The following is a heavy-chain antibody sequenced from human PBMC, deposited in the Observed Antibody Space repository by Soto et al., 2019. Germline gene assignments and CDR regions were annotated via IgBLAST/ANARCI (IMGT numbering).Heavy chain of an antibody. D-gene: IGHD4-17*01. J-gene: IGHJ6*02. CDR1: GGSISSSSYY. CDR3: AGAGGSRDRYGDYEDDSAGEDYYYGMDV. V-gene: IGHV4-39*01. Sequence: SETLSLTCTVSGGSISSSSYYWGWIRQPPGKGLEWIGSIYYSGSTYYNPSLKSRVTISVDTSKNQFSLKLSSVTAADTAVYYCAGAGGSRDRYGDYEDDSAGEDYYYGMDVWGQGTTVTVSS. CDR2: IYYSGST.